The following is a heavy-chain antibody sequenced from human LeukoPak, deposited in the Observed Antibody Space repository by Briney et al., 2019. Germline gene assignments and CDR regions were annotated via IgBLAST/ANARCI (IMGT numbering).Heavy chain of an antibody. J-gene: IGHJ4*02. CDR1: GFTFDDYA. CDR3: AKDANLYYYDSSGWLNY. Sequence: GGSLRLSCAASGFTFDDYAMHWVRQAPGKGLEWVSGISWNSGSIDYADSVKGRFTISRDNAKNSLYLQMNSLRAEDTALYNCAKDANLYYYDSSGWLNYWGQGTLVTVSS. V-gene: IGHV3-9*01. D-gene: IGHD3-22*01. CDR2: ISWNSGSI.